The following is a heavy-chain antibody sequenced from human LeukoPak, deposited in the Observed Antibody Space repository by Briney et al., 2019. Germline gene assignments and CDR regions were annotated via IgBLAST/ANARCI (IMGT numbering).Heavy chain of an antibody. V-gene: IGHV1-2*04. CDR1: GYTFTGYY. J-gene: IGHJ6*04. D-gene: IGHD3-10*01. CDR3: ARSHYYGSGSVYGMDV. Sequence: ASVTVSCKASGYTFTGYYMHWVRQAPGQGLEWMGWINPNSGGTNYAQKFQGWVTVTRDTSISTAYMELSRLRSDDTAVYYCARSHYYGSGSVYGMDVWGKGTTVTVSS. CDR2: INPNSGGT.